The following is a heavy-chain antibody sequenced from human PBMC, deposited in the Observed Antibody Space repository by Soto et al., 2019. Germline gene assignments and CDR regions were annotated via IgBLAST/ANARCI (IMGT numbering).Heavy chain of an antibody. J-gene: IGHJ5*02. CDR1: GGSISSGGYY. CDR3: ARIHSRIAVARGWFDP. D-gene: IGHD6-19*01. CDR2: IYYSGST. Sequence: QVQLQESGPGLVKPSQTLSLTCTVSGGSISSGGYYWSWIRQHPGKGLEWIGYIYYSGSTYYNPSLKSRFTIAVDTSKNQFSLKLSSVTAADTAVYYCARIHSRIAVARGWFDPWGQGTLVTVSS. V-gene: IGHV4-31*03.